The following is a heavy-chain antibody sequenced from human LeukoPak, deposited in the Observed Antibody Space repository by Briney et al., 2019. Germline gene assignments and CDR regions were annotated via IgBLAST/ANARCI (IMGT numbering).Heavy chain of an antibody. V-gene: IGHV3-23*01. CDR2: ISGSGGST. D-gene: IGHD6-19*01. Sequence: GGSLRLSCAASGFTFSSYAMSWVRQAPGKGLEWVSAISGSGGSTYYANSVKGRFTISRDNSKNTLYLQMNSLRAEDTAVYYCARDFPGIGVAGTRPLDYWGQGTLVTVSS. CDR1: GFTFSSYA. CDR3: ARDFPGIGVAGTRPLDY. J-gene: IGHJ4*02.